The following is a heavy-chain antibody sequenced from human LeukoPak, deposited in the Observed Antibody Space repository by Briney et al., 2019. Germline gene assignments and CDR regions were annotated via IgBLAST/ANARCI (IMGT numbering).Heavy chain of an antibody. V-gene: IGHV3-30*03. CDR3: AREAVAGTSYYYYFHGMDV. D-gene: IGHD6-19*01. Sequence: PGRSLRLSCAASGFTFSSYGMHWVHQAPGKGLEWVAVISYDGSNKYYADSVKGRFTISRDSSKNTLYLQMNSLRAEDTAVYYCAREAVAGTSYYYYFHGMDVWGQGTTVTVSS. J-gene: IGHJ6*02. CDR2: ISYDGSNK. CDR1: GFTFSSYG.